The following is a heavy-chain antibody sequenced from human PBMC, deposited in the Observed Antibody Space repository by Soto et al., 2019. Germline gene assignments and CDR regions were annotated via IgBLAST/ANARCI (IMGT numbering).Heavy chain of an antibody. D-gene: IGHD3-3*01. V-gene: IGHV1-8*01. CDR3: ARELEWLGYYYYGMDV. CDR2: MNPNSGNT. CDR1: GYTFTSYD. J-gene: IGHJ6*02. Sequence: QVPLVQSGAEVKKPGASVKVSCKASGYTFTSYDINWVRQATGQGLEWMGWMNPNSGNTGYAQKFQGRVTMTRNTSISTAYMELSSLRSEDTAVYYCARELEWLGYYYYGMDVWGQGTTVTVSS.